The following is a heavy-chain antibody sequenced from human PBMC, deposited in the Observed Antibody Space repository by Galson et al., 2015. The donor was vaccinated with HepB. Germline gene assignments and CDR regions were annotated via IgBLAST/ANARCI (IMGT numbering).Heavy chain of an antibody. CDR2: IYPGDSET. V-gene: IGHV5-51*03. CDR3: ARGPRNALNL. CDR1: GYTFSSYW. Sequence: QSGAEVKKPGESLKISCKASGYTFSSYWIGWVRQMPGKGLEWVGIIYPGDSETRYSPSFQGQVTISADKSIRTAYLQWSRLKASDTAMYYCARGPRNALNLWGQGTKVTVFS. J-gene: IGHJ3*01.